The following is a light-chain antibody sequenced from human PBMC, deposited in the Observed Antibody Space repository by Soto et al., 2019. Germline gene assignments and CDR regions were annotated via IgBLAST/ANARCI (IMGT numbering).Light chain of an antibody. CDR1: SSDVGGYNY. Sequence: QSALTQPRSVSGSPGQSVTISCTGTSSDVGGYNYVSWYQQHPGKAPKLMIYDVSKRPSGVPDRFSGSKSGNTASLTISGLQAEDEADYYCCLYADSFVLFGGGTKVTVL. CDR2: DVS. V-gene: IGLV2-11*01. CDR3: CLYADSFVL. J-gene: IGLJ2*01.